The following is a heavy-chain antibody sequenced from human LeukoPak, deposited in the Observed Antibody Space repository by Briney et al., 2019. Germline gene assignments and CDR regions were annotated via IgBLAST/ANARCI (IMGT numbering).Heavy chain of an antibody. D-gene: IGHD1-26*01. CDR2: IYYSGTT. CDR1: GDSINSTGYY. J-gene: IGHJ4*02. Sequence: SETLSLTCTVSGDSINSTGYYWGWIRQPPGKGLEWIGGIYYSGTTYYNPSLKSRVTLSVDTSKNHFSLRLNSVAAADTAVYYCVRQGPGSYLYYWGQGTLVTVSS. CDR3: VRQGPGSYLYY. V-gene: IGHV4-39*01.